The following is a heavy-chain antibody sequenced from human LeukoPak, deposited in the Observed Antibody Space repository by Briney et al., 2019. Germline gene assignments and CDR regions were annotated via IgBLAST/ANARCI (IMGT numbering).Heavy chain of an antibody. CDR1: EYGLTDVS. V-gene: IGHV1-24*01. D-gene: IGHD6-19*01. J-gene: IGHJ4*02. Sequence: GASVKVSCKISEYGLTDVSIHSVREAPGEGIEWMGGFDSENNKMVYSQKFQGRVTMTEDTSADTAYMELTSLRSENTDVYFCARDRVYRSSGRSRGLFDYWGQGTLVIVSS. CDR2: FDSENNKM. CDR3: ARDRVYRSSGRSRGLFDY.